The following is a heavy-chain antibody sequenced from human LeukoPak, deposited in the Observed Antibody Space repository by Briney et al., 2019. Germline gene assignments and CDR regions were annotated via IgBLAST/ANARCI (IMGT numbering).Heavy chain of an antibody. J-gene: IGHJ4*02. D-gene: IGHD2-2*01. Sequence: GGSLRLSCAASGFTFSSYSMNWVRQAPGKGLEWVSSISSSSSYIYYADSVKGRFTISRDNAKNSLYLQMNSLRAEDTAVCYCAPTPSPALDYWGQGTLVTVSS. CDR1: GFTFSSYS. CDR3: APTPSPALDY. CDR2: ISSSSSYI. V-gene: IGHV3-21*01.